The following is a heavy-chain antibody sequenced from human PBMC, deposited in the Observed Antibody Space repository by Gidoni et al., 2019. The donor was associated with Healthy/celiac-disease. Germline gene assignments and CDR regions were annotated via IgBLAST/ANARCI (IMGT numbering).Heavy chain of an antibody. V-gene: IGHV3-48*03. CDR1: GFTFSSYE. Sequence: EVQLVESGGGLVQPGGSLRLSCAASGFTFSSYEMNWVRQAPGKGLEWVSYISSSGSTIYYADSVKGRFTISRDNAKNSLYLQMNSLRAEDTAVYYCAREDYYDSSGFDYWGQGTLVTVSS. CDR3: AREDYYDSSGFDY. D-gene: IGHD3-22*01. CDR2: ISSSGSTI. J-gene: IGHJ4*02.